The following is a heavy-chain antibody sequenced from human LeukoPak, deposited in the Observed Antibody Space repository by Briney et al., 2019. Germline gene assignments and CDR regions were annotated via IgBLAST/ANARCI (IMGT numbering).Heavy chain of an antibody. J-gene: IGHJ4*02. CDR1: GFTFNNYW. V-gene: IGHV3-7*01. CDR2: IKQDGSEK. Sequence: PGGSLRLSCAASGFTFNNYWMTWVRQAPGMGLEWVANIKQDGSEKYYVDSVKGRFTISRDNAKNSLYLQMNSLRAEDTALYYCARLKDLDFWGQGTLVTVSS. CDR3: ARLKDLDF.